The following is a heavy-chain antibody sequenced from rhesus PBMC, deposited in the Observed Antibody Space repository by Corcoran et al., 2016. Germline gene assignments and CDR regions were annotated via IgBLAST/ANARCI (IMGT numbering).Heavy chain of an antibody. D-gene: IGHD5-42*01. Sequence: QVQLQESGPGLVKPSETLSLTCAVSGGSVSGYYWGWIRQPPGKGLEWIGYISGSSRSTDYTPSLKSRVTISTDTSKNQFSLKLSSVTAADTAVYYCAREGDYGLDSWGQGVVVTVSS. CDR2: ISGSSRST. J-gene: IGHJ6*01. V-gene: IGHV4-165*01. CDR3: AREGDYGLDS. CDR1: GGSVSGYY.